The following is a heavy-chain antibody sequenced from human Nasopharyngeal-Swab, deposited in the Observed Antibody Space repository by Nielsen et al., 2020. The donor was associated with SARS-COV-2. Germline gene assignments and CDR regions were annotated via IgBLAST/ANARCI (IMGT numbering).Heavy chain of an antibody. CDR3: ARSEAEDYSSSWYDY. J-gene: IGHJ4*02. Sequence: WIRQPPGKGLEWIGSIYYSGSTYYNPSLKSRVTISVDTSKNQFSLKLSPVAAADTAVYYCARSEAEDYSSSWYDYWGRGTLVTVSS. V-gene: IGHV4-39*01. CDR2: IYYSGST. D-gene: IGHD6-13*01.